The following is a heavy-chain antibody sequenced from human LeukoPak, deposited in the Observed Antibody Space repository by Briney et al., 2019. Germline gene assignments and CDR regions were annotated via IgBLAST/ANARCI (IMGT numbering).Heavy chain of an antibody. D-gene: IGHD3-3*01. CDR3: VRDQFFSFDY. CDR2: ISGSNSYI. Sequence: GGSLRLSCAASGFTFSSYTMHWIRQAPGKGLEWVSSISGSNSYIFYADSVKGRFTISRDNAKNSLYLQMNSLRDEDTAVYYCVRDQFFSFDYWGQGTLVTVSS. CDR1: GFTFSSYT. J-gene: IGHJ4*02. V-gene: IGHV3-21*01.